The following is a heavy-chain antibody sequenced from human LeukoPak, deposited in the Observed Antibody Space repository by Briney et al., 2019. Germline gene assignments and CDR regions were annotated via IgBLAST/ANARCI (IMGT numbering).Heavy chain of an antibody. CDR1: GFTFSSYW. D-gene: IGHD2-2*01. V-gene: IGHV3-7*01. J-gene: IGHJ4*02. Sequence: PGGSLRLSCAASGFTFSSYWRSWVRQAPGKGLEWVANIRQDGSEKYYVDSVKGQLTISRDNAKNSLYLQMTSLRAEDTAVYYCARENRSTSCCFDYWSQGTLVTVSS. CDR3: ARENRSTSCCFDY. CDR2: IRQDGSEK.